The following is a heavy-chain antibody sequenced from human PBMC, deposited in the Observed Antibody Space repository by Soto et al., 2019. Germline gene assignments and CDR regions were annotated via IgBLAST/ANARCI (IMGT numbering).Heavy chain of an antibody. CDR1: GGSISSGGYS. CDR3: AREPII. D-gene: IGHD3-10*01. Sequence: QVQLQESGPGLVKPSQTLSLTGTVSGGSISSGGYSWSWIRQHPGKGLEWLGYIYYSGSTYYNPSLQSRVTIAVDTSKNQFSLKLSSVTAADTAVYYCAREPIIWGQGTLVTVSS. J-gene: IGHJ4*02. CDR2: IYYSGST. V-gene: IGHV4-31*03.